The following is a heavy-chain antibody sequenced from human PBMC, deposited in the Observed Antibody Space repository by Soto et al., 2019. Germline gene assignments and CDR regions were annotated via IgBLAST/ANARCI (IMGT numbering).Heavy chain of an antibody. D-gene: IGHD2-15*01. CDR2: VSIGGST. CDR1: GFTFSSYA. J-gene: IGHJ4*02. CDR3: AKRRGAGGHFDY. V-gene: IGHV3-23*01. Sequence: DVQLLESGGGLVQPEGSLRLSCAASGFTFSSYAMGWVRQGPGKGLEWVAVVSIGGSTHYADSVRGRFTISRDNSKNALSLQMKILTAEDTAVYFCAKRRGAGGHFDYWGQGALVTVSS.